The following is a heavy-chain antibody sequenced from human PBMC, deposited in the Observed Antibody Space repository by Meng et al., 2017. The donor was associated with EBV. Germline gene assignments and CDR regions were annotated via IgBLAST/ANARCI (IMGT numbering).Heavy chain of an antibody. CDR3: AKGADLAAAGTFWFDP. D-gene: IGHD6-13*01. Sequence: QLVQSGAEVKKPGASGKVSCKASGYTFTGYYMHWVRQAPGQGLEWMGRINPNSGGTNYAQKFQGRVTMTRDTSISTAYMELSRLRSDDTAVYYCAKGADLAAAGTFWFDPWGQGTLVTVSS. V-gene: IGHV1-2*06. CDR1: GYTFTGYY. J-gene: IGHJ5*02. CDR2: INPNSGGT.